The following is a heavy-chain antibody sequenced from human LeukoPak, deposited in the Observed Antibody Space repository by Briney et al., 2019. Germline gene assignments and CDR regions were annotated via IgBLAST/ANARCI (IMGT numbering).Heavy chain of an antibody. CDR2: ISWNSGSI. Sequence: GGSLRLSCAASGFTFDDYAMHWVRQAPGKGLEWVSGISWNSGSIGYADSVKGRFTISRDNAKNSLYLQMNSLRAEDTALYYCAKDQNYDILTGSFDYWGQGTLVTVSS. CDR1: GFTFDDYA. D-gene: IGHD3-9*01. J-gene: IGHJ4*02. CDR3: AKDQNYDILTGSFDY. V-gene: IGHV3-9*01.